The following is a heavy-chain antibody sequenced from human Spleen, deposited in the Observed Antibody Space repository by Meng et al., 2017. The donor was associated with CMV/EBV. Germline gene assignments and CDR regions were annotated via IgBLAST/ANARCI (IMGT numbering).Heavy chain of an antibody. J-gene: IGHJ4*02. Sequence: GESLKISCAASGFTFSSYSMSWVRQAPGKGLEWVSSIGGSSSYIFYTDSVKGRFTVARDNAKNSLYLQMNSLRVEDTAVYFCARGREYDFWSGYYEGAYYFDYWGQGTLVTVSS. V-gene: IGHV3-21*01. CDR2: IGGSSSYI. CDR3: ARGREYDFWSGYYEGAYYFDY. CDR1: GFTFSSYS. D-gene: IGHD3-3*01.